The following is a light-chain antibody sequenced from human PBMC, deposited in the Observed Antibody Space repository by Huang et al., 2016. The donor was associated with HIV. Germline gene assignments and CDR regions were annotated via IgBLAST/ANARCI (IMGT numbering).Light chain of an antibody. J-gene: IGKJ1*01. Sequence: DIQMTQSPSTLSASVGDTVTITCRASQSINSWGAWYQQKPGKAPKLLIYDASSLESGVPSTFAGSGSGTDFSLTISSLQPYHFATYYCQQYDSYPWTFGQGTKVEIK. CDR3: QQYDSYPWT. CDR1: QSINSW. V-gene: IGKV1-5*01. CDR2: DAS.